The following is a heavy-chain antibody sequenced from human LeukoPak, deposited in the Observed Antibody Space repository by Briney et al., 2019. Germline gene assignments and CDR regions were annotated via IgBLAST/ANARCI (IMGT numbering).Heavy chain of an antibody. D-gene: IGHD6-13*01. J-gene: IGHJ4*02. CDR3: TRGGRSTSYYWEY. CDR2: ISSSGSTI. V-gene: IGHV3-48*04. Sequence: GGSLRLSCVASGFTFSSRDWMTWVRRAPGKGLEWVSYISSSGSTIYYADSVKGRFTISRDNAENSLYLHMNNLRAEDTAVYYCTRGGRSTSYYWEYWGQGTLVTVSS. CDR1: GFTFSSRDW.